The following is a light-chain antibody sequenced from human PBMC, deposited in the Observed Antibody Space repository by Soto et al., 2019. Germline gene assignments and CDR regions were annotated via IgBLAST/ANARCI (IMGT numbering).Light chain of an antibody. J-gene: IGKJ4*01. CDR3: QQLDGYHLV. CDR2: SAS. CDR1: QAMSTY. V-gene: IGKV1-9*01. Sequence: DIQLTQSPSFLSAFVGDTVTITCRASQAMSTYLAWYQQKPGKVPKLLIRSASTLQSGVPPRFSGGGSGTEFTLTISPLQPDDYGIYYCQQLDGYHLVFGGVTNVEIK.